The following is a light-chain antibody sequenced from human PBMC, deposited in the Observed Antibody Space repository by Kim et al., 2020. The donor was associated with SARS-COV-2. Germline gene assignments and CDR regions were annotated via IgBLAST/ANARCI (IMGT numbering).Light chain of an antibody. CDR3: SSYTSSTTLV. J-gene: IGLJ3*02. CDR2: DVT. Sequence: QSALTQPASVSGSPGQSITISRTGTSSDVGAYNYVSWYQQHPGKTPKLMIYDVTKRPSGVSDRFSGSKSGNTASLTISGLQAEDEADYYCSSYTSSTTLVFGGGTQLTVL. V-gene: IGLV2-14*01. CDR1: SSDVGAYNY.